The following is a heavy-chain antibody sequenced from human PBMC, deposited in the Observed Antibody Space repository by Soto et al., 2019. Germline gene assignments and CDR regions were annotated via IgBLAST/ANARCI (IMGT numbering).Heavy chain of an antibody. CDR3: AKDTETYHYDSSGYSFDY. Sequence: QVQLVESGGGVVQPGRSLRLSCAASGFTFSSYGMHWVRQAPGKGLEWVAVISYDGSNKYYADSVKGRFTISRDNSKNTLYLQMNSLRAEDTAVYYCAKDTETYHYDSSGYSFDYWGQGTLVTVSS. J-gene: IGHJ4*02. V-gene: IGHV3-30*18. D-gene: IGHD3-22*01. CDR1: GFTFSSYG. CDR2: ISYDGSNK.